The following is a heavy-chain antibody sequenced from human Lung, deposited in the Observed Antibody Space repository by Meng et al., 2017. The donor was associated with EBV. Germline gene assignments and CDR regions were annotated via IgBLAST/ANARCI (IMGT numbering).Heavy chain of an antibody. CDR3: ARDSPLDGYSLLDY. D-gene: IGHD5-24*01. CDR2: IDPNTGNP. J-gene: IGHJ4*02. CDR1: GYTFTSYA. V-gene: IGHV7-4-1*02. Sequence: VQLVQAGSGLKKPGASVKVSCRPSGYTFTSYAIKWVRQAPGQGPDWMGWIDPNTGNPTYDQGFTGRFVFSLDTSVSTAYLQINSLRADDTAVYYCARDSPLDGYSLLDYWGQGTLVTVSS.